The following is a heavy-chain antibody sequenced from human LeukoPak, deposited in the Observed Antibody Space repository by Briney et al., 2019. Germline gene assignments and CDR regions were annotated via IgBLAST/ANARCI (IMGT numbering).Heavy chain of an antibody. D-gene: IGHD6-6*01. V-gene: IGHV4-34*01. CDR3: ARGGPYSSSSPIDY. J-gene: IGHJ4*02. Sequence: SETLSLTCAVYGGSFSGYYWSWIRQPPGKGLEWIGEINHSGSTNYNPSLKSRVTISVDTSKNQFSLKLSSVTAADTAVYYCARGGPYSSSSPIDYWGQGTLVTVSS. CDR1: GGSFSGYY. CDR2: INHSGST.